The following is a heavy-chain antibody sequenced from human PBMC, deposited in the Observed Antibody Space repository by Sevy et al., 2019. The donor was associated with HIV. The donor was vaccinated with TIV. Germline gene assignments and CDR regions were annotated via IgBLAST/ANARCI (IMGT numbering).Heavy chain of an antibody. CDR1: GASITSTDYY. J-gene: IGHJ4*02. Sequence: SETLSLTCSVSGASITSTDYYWGWIRQSPGKGLEWIGSIRHGGYTFYNPSLKSRVSISADTSKNQFSLKLRFVSVAETSIYYCVGPKLTYSSGWHYFDYWGQGTVVTVSS. D-gene: IGHD6-19*01. V-gene: IGHV4-39*01. CDR2: IRHGGYT. CDR3: VGPKLTYSSGWHYFDY.